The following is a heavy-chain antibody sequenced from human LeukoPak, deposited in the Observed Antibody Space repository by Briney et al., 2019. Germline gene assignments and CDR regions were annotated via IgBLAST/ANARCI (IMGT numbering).Heavy chain of an antibody. Sequence: ASVKVSCKASGYTFTSYYMHWVRQAPGQGLEWMGIINPSGGSTSYAQKFQGRVTMTRDMSTSSVSMELSSLRSEDTAVYYCARDFYYFNSSGRHPGGFDSWGQGTLITVSS. D-gene: IGHD3-22*01. CDR2: INPSGGST. V-gene: IGHV1-46*01. CDR3: ARDFYYFNSSGRHPGGFDS. J-gene: IGHJ5*01. CDR1: GYTFTSYY.